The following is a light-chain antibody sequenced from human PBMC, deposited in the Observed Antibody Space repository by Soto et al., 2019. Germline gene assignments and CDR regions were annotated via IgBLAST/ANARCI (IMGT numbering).Light chain of an antibody. CDR2: DVS. J-gene: IGLJ2*01. V-gene: IGLV2-14*01. Sequence: QSALTQPASVSGSPGQSITISCTGTSSDVGGYNYVSWYQQHPGKAPKLMIYDVSNRPSGVSNRFSGSKSGNTASLTSSGVQAEDEADYYCSSYTSSSRVFGGGTKLTVL. CDR1: SSDVGGYNY. CDR3: SSYTSSSRV.